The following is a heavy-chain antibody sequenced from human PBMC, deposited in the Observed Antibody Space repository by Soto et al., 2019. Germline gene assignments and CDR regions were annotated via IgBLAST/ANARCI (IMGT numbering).Heavy chain of an antibody. CDR3: ARGRMYDYVWGSYRSSLCYFDY. D-gene: IGHD3-16*02. Sequence: SETLSLTCAVYGGSFSGYYWSWIRQPPGKGLEWIGEINHSGSTNYNPSLKSRVTISVDTSKNQFSLKLSSVTAADTAVYYCARGRMYDYVWGSYRSSLCYFDYWGQGTLVTVSS. CDR1: GGSFSGYY. J-gene: IGHJ4*02. CDR2: INHSGST. V-gene: IGHV4-34*01.